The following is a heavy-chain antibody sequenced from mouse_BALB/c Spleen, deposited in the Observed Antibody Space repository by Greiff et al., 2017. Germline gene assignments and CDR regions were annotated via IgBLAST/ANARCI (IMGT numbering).Heavy chain of an antibody. J-gene: IGHJ2*01. CDR3: ALLLRPFDY. D-gene: IGHD1-1*01. Sequence: EVQLQQSGPGLVKPSQSLSLTCSVTGYSITSCYYWNWIRQFPGNKLEWMGYISYDGSNNYNPSLKNRTSITRDTSKNQFFLKLNSVTTEDTATYYCALLLRPFDYWGQGTTLTVSS. V-gene: IGHV3-6*02. CDR1: GYSITSCYY. CDR2: ISYDGSN.